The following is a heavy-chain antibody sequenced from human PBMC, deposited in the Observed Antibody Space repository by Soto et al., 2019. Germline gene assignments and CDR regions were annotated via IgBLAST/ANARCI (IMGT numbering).Heavy chain of an antibody. CDR2: ISGSGGST. D-gene: IGHD1-26*01. Sequence: GGSLRLSCAASGFTFSSYAMSWVRQAPGKGLEWVSAISGSGGSTYYADSVKGRFTISRDISKNTLYLQMNSLRAEDTAVYYCAKFGSPPGRYFDYWGQGTLVTVSS. CDR3: AKFGSPPGRYFDY. V-gene: IGHV3-23*01. J-gene: IGHJ4*02. CDR1: GFTFSSYA.